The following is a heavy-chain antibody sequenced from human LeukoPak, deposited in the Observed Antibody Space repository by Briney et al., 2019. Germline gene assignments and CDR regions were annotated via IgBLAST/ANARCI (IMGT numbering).Heavy chain of an antibody. D-gene: IGHD2-2*01. CDR1: GGTFSSYA. V-gene: IGHV1-69*06. J-gene: IGHJ3*02. Sequence: SVKVSCKASGGTFSSYAISWVRQAPGQGLEWMGGIIPIFGTANYAQKFQGRVTITADKSTSTAYMELSSLRSEVTAVYYCASCIVVVPTAIGSCAFDIWGQGTMVTVSS. CDR2: IIPIFGTA. CDR3: ASCIVVVPTAIGSCAFDI.